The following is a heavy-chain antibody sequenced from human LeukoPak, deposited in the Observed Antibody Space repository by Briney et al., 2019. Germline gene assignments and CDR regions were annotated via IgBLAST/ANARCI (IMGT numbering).Heavy chain of an antibody. CDR1: GFTFSSYA. D-gene: IGHD3-10*01. Sequence: GGSLRLSCAASGFTFSSYAMSWVRQAPGKGLEWVSAISGSGGSTYYADSVKGWFTISRDNSKNTLYLQMNSLRAEDTAVYYCAKDSKYYYGSGSSIDYWGQGTLVTVSS. J-gene: IGHJ4*02. CDR2: ISGSGGST. CDR3: AKDSKYYYGSGSSIDY. V-gene: IGHV3-23*01.